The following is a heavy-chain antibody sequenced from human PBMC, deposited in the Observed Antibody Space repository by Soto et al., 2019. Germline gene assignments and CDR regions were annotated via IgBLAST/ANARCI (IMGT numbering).Heavy chain of an antibody. CDR1: GFTFSSYA. CDR3: AKGSSSSWTLDY. Sequence: GGSLRLSCAASGFTFSSYAMSWVRQAPGKGLEWVSAISGSGGSTYYADSVKGRFTISRDKSKNTLYLQMNSLRAEDTAVYYCAKGSSSSWTLDYWGQGTLVTVSS. V-gene: IGHV3-23*01. CDR2: ISGSGGST. J-gene: IGHJ4*02. D-gene: IGHD6-13*01.